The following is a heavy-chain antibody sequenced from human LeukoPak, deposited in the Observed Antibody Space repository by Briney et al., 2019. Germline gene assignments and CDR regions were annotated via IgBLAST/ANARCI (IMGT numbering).Heavy chain of an antibody. CDR2: ITTTFYT. V-gene: IGHV3-21*01. D-gene: IGHD6-13*01. CDR1: GFTFSSYS. CDR3: ARGWQADY. Sequence: GGSLRLSCAASGFTFSSYSFNWVRQVPGKGLEWVSSITTTFYTYYTDSVKGRFTISRDNAKNSLYLQMISLRVEDTAVYYCARGWQADYWGQGTLVTVSS. J-gene: IGHJ4*02.